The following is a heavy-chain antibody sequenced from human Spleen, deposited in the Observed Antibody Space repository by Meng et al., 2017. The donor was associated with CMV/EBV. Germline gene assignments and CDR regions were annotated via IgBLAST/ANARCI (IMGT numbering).Heavy chain of an antibody. Sequence: SAFTFRSYAMRWVRQAPGKGLEWVSAISGSGGSAYYADSVKGRFTISRDNSKNTLYLQMNSLRAEDTAVYYCAKSASYYDILTGYSNWGQGTLVTVSS. CDR2: ISGSGGSA. D-gene: IGHD3-9*01. CDR3: AKSASYYDILTGYSN. V-gene: IGHV3-23*01. CDR1: AFTFRSYA. J-gene: IGHJ4*02.